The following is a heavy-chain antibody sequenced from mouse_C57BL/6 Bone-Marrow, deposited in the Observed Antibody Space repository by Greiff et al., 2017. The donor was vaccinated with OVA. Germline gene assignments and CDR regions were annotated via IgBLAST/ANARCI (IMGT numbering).Heavy chain of an antibody. CDR1: GFTFSDFY. CDR3: ARDHGYDMGFAY. D-gene: IGHD2-2*01. J-gene: IGHJ3*01. CDR2: SRNNANDDTT. Sequence: EVKLVESGGGLVQSGRSLRLSCATSGFTFSDFYMEWVRQAPGKGLEWIAASRNNANDDTTEYSASVKGRFIVSRDTSQSLLYLQMNALRAKDTSIYYCARDHGYDMGFAYWGQGTLVTVSA. V-gene: IGHV7-1*01.